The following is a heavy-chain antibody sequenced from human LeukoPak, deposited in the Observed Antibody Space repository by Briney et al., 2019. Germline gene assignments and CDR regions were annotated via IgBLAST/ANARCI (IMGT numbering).Heavy chain of an antibody. J-gene: IGHJ5*02. CDR1: GYTFTSYD. Sequence: ASVKVSCKASGYTFTSYDINWVRQATEQGLEWMGWMNPNSGNTGYAQKFQGRVTMTRNTSISTAYMELSSLRSEDTAVYYCARGGEYCSSTSCYSGWFDPWGQGTLVTVSS. V-gene: IGHV1-8*01. CDR3: ARGGEYCSSTSCYSGWFDP. CDR2: MNPNSGNT. D-gene: IGHD2-2*01.